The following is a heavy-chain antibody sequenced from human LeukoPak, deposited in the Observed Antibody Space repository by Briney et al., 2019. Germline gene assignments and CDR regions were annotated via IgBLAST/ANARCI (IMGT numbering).Heavy chain of an antibody. Sequence: PSQTLSLTCAVSGGSISSGTYSWSWIRQPPGKGLEWIGYVYHNGNLYYNPSLKSRVTISVDRSKNKFSLNLKFVTAADTAVYYCAREGEPYGFDYWGQGALVTVSS. V-gene: IGHV4-30-2*01. J-gene: IGHJ4*02. D-gene: IGHD3-10*01. CDR3: AREGEPYGFDY. CDR2: VYHNGNL. CDR1: GGSISSGTYS.